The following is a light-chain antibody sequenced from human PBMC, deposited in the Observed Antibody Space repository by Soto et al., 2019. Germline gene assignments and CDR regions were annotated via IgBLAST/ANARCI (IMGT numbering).Light chain of an antibody. CDR3: QQSYSTPLYT. V-gene: IGKV1-39*01. CDR1: QSISSY. Sequence: DIQMTQSPSSLSASVGDRVTITCRASQSISSYLNWYQQKPGKAPKLLIYAASSLQSGVPSRFXGSGSGTDFTLTISSLQPEDFANYYCQQSYSTPLYTFGQGTKLEIK. J-gene: IGKJ2*01. CDR2: AAS.